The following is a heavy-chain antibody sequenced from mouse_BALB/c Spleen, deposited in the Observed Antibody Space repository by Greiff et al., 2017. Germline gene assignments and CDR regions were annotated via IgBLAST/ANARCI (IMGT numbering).Heavy chain of an antibody. CDR1: GYTFTSYY. D-gene: IGHD2-2*01. J-gene: IGHJ3*01. Sequence: QVQLQQSGAELVKPGASVKLSCKASGYTFTSYYMYWVKQRPGQGLEWIGEINPSNGGTNFNEKFKSKATLTVDKSSSTAYMQLSSLTSEDSAVYYCTSVYYGYDRGFTYWGQGTLVTVSA. CDR3: TSVYYGYDRGFTY. V-gene: IGHV1S81*02. CDR2: INPSNGGT.